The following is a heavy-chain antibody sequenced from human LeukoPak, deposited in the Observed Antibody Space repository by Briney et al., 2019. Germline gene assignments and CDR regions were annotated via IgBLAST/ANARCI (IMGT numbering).Heavy chain of an antibody. J-gene: IGHJ4*02. Sequence: ASVKVSCKASGYTFTSYGISWVRQAPGQGLEWMGWINPNNGGTKYAQKFQDRVTMTRDTSISTAYMELSRLRSDDTAVYYCAKAAYGSESYYDPFDYWGQGTLVTVSS. V-gene: IGHV1-2*02. CDR1: GYTFTSYG. CDR3: AKAAYGSESYYDPFDY. D-gene: IGHD3-10*01. CDR2: INPNNGGT.